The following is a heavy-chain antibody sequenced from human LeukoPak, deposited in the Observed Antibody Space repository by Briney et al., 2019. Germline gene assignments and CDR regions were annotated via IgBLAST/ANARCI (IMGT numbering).Heavy chain of an antibody. V-gene: IGHV3-53*05. J-gene: IGHJ4*02. CDR1: GFTVSNNY. Sequence: GGSLRLSCAASGFTVSNNYMSWVRQAPGKGLEWVSVIYSGGSTYYADSVKGRFTISRDTSTSTVYMELSSLRSEDTAVYYCARDGGGSLHWYDYWGQGTLVTVSS. D-gene: IGHD2-15*01. CDR2: IYSGGST. CDR3: ARDGGGSLHWYDY.